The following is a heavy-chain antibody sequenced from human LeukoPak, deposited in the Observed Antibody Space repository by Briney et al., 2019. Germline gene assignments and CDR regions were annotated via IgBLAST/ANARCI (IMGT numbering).Heavy chain of an antibody. CDR2: IHSDGTT. D-gene: IGHD3-16*01. CDR3: ARLNFRGGEALHFDS. CDR1: GGSLTNYY. J-gene: IGHJ4*02. Sequence: SETLSLTCSVSGGSLTNYYWGWIRQPPGKGLEFIGYIHSDGTTNYDSSLQSRVAISLDTSKIQFSLRLYSVTAADTALYFCARLNFRGGEALHFDSWGQGTLVTVST. V-gene: IGHV4-4*09.